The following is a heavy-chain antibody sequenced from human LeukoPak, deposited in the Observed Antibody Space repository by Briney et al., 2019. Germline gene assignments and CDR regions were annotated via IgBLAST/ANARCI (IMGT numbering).Heavy chain of an antibody. J-gene: IGHJ4*02. CDR3: ANLVRSSSRDY. V-gene: IGHV3-23*01. CDR1: GFTFSNFA. D-gene: IGHD6-6*01. Sequence: GSLRLSCTASGFTFSNFAMSWVPQAPGKGLDWVSAISPTSGTTFYADSVKGRFTISRDNSKNTVYLQMNSLRAEDTAVYYCANLVRSSSRDYWGQGTLVTVSS. CDR2: ISPTSGTT.